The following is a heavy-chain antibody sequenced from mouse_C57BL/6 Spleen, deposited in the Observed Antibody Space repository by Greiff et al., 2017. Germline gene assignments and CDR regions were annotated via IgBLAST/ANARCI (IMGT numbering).Heavy chain of an antibody. CDR3: ARDDTTVVAPYWYFDV. Sequence: EVQVVESGGGLVKPGGSLKLSCAASGFTFSSYAMSWVRQTPEKRLEWVATISDGGSYTYYPDNVKGRFTISRDNAKNNLYLQMSHLKAEDTAMYYCARDDTTVVAPYWYFDVWGTGTTVTVSS. CDR1: GFTFSSYA. V-gene: IGHV5-4*01. J-gene: IGHJ1*03. CDR2: ISDGGSYT. D-gene: IGHD1-1*01.